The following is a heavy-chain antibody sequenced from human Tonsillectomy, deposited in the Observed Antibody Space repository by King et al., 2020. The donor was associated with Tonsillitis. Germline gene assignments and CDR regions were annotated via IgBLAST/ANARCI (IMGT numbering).Heavy chain of an antibody. D-gene: IGHD3-9*01. V-gene: IGHV4-61*02. Sequence: QLQESGPGLVKPSQNLSLTCSVSGGSITSGSYYWTWIRQPAGKGLEWIGRIYTSGSTTYNPSLESRVTMSVDTSKNQFSLKLSSVTAADTAVYYCARGGDILTGGSLFDPWGQGTLVTVSS. CDR3: ARGGDILTGGSLFDP. CDR1: GGSITSGSYY. CDR2: IYTSGST. J-gene: IGHJ5*02.